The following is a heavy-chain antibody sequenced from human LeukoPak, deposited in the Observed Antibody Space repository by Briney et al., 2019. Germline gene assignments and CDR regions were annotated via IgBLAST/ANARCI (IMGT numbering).Heavy chain of an antibody. CDR3: AADGATRAFDI. Sequence: GASVRVSCRASGVTFSRSAMQWVRQARGQGREGIGWIVVGSGNTKYAQTFQERVTITRDMSTSTAYMELSSLRSEDTAVYYCAADGATRAFDIWGQATMVTVSS. V-gene: IGHV1-58*02. D-gene: IGHD1-26*01. CDR2: IVVGSGNT. J-gene: IGHJ3*02. CDR1: GVTFSRSA.